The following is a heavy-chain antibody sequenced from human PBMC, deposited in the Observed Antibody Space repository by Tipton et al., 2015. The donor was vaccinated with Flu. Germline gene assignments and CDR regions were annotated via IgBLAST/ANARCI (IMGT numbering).Heavy chain of an antibody. V-gene: IGHV4-38-2*02. J-gene: IGHJ3*01. CDR3: GGPSTQDYFDSSITTDAFDV. CDR2: ISHSGRA. Sequence: GLVKPSETLSLICTVSDYSISSGYYWGWIRQPPGKGLEWIGCISHSGRAYYNPSLKSRVTISVDTAKNQFSQRLSSVTAADTAMYYCGGPSTQDYFDSSITTDAFDVWGQGIMVTVSS. CDR1: DYSISSGYY. D-gene: IGHD3-22*01.